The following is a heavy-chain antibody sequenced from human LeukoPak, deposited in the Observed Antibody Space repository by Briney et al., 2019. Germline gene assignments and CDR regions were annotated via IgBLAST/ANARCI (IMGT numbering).Heavy chain of an antibody. CDR1: GGSISSYY. V-gene: IGHV4-59*08. CDR2: IYYSGST. CDR3: ARHSKSQYYDFWSGYNNWFDP. J-gene: IGHJ5*02. Sequence: PSQTLSLTCTVSGGSISSYYWSWIRQPPGKGLEWIGYIYYSGSTNYNPSLKSRVTISVDTSKNQFSLKLSSVTAADTAVYYCARHSKSQYYDFWSGYNNWFDPWGQGTLVTVSS. D-gene: IGHD3-3*01.